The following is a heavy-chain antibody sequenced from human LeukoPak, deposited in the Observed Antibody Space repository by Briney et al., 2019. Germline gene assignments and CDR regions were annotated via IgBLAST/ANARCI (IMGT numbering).Heavy chain of an antibody. CDR1: GFTFSSYS. Sequence: GGSLRLSCAASGFTFSSYSMNWVRQAPGKGLEWVSSISSSSSYIYYADSVKGRFTISRDNAKNSLYLQMNSLRAEDTAVYHCARGMDSSGWGEGYYFDYWGQGTLVTVSS. CDR3: ARGMDSSGWGEGYYFDY. V-gene: IGHV3-21*01. D-gene: IGHD6-19*01. J-gene: IGHJ4*02. CDR2: ISSSSSYI.